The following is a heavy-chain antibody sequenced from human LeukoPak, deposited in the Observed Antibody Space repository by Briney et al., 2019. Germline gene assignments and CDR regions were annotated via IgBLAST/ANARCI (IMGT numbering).Heavy chain of an antibody. CDR1: GYTFTSNG. V-gene: IGHV1-18*04. CDR3: ARDRTYAFDY. Sequence: ASVKFSCKASGYTFTSNGISWVRQAPGQGLEWMGWISSYSGNTNYAQNLQGRVTMTTDTSTSTAYMELRSLGSDDTAVYYCARDRTYAFDYWGQGTLVTVSS. CDR2: ISSYSGNT. J-gene: IGHJ4*02. D-gene: IGHD1/OR15-1a*01.